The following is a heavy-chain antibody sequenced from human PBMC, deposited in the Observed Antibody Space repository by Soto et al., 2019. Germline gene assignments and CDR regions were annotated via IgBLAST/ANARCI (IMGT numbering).Heavy chain of an antibody. CDR2: IIPIFGTA. Sequence: QVQLVQSGAEVKKPGSSVKVSCKASGGTFSSYAISWVRQAPGQGLEWMGGIIPIFGTANYAQKFQGRVTINADESRSTAYLELGSLRSEDTAVYYCARVIGTRGYSDGDPEFYGMAVGGQGTTVTVSS. CDR3: ARVIGTRGYSDGDPEFYGMAV. J-gene: IGHJ6*02. CDR1: GGTFSSYA. D-gene: IGHD5-18*01. V-gene: IGHV1-69*01.